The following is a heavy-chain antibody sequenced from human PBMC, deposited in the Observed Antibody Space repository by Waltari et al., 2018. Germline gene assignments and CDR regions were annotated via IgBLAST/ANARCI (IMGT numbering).Heavy chain of an antibody. CDR1: GGSISSSSYY. Sequence: QLQLQESGPGLVKPSETLSLTCTVSGGSISSSSYYWGWIRQPPGKGLEWIGSIYYSGSNYYNPSLKSRVTISVDTSKNQFSLKLSSVTAADTAVYYCARDLRIAARPNYYYMDVWGKGTTVTISS. D-gene: IGHD6-6*01. CDR3: ARDLRIAARPNYYYMDV. J-gene: IGHJ6*03. V-gene: IGHV4-39*07. CDR2: IYYSGSN.